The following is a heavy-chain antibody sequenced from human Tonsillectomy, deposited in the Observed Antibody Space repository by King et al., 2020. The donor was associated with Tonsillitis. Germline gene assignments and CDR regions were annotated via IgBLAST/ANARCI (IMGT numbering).Heavy chain of an antibody. CDR1: GGSLSGYY. CDR3: ARGHYGGNPANY. Sequence: VQLQQWGAGLLKPSETLSLTCAVYGGSLSGYYWSWIRQPPGKGLEWIGEINHSGSTNYNPSLKSRVTISIEPSKNQFSLKLSSVTAADTAVYYCARGHYGGNPANYWGQGTLVTVSS. J-gene: IGHJ4*02. D-gene: IGHD4-23*01. V-gene: IGHV4-34*01. CDR2: INHSGST.